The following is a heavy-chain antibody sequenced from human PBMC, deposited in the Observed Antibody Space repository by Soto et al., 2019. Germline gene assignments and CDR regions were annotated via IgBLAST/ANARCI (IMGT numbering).Heavy chain of an antibody. D-gene: IGHD2-2*01. V-gene: IGHV1-69*06. CDR1: GGTFSSYA. Sequence: SVKVSCKASGGTFSSYAISWVRQAPGQGLEWMGGIIPIFGTANYAQKFQGRVTITADKSTSTAYMELSSLRSEDTAVYYCASQCSSTSCYYNFDYWGQGTLVTVSS. CDR2: IIPIFGTA. CDR3: ASQCSSTSCYYNFDY. J-gene: IGHJ4*02.